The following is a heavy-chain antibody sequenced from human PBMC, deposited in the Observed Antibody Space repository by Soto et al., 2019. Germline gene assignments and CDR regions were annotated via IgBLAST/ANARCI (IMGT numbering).Heavy chain of an antibody. CDR2: IWYDGSNK. CDR3: ARDSQRQWLIEYYFDY. Sequence: QVQLVESGGGVVQPGRSLRLSCAASGFTFSSYGMHWVRQAPGKGLEWVAVIWYDGSNKYYADSVRGRFTISRDNCKNTLDLQMNSLRAEDMAVYYCARDSQRQWLIEYYFDYWGQGTLVTVSS. V-gene: IGHV3-33*01. J-gene: IGHJ4*02. CDR1: GFTFSSYG. D-gene: IGHD6-19*01.